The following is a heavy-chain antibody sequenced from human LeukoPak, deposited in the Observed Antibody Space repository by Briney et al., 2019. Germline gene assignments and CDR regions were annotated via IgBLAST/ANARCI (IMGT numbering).Heavy chain of an antibody. J-gene: IGHJ4*02. CDR1: GGSISSYY. Sequence: SETLSLTCTVSGGSISSYYWSWIRQPPGKGLEWIGYIYYSGSTNYNPSLKSRVTISVDTSKNQFSLKLSSVTAADTAVYYCARVQGGNSGNYFDYWGQGTLVTVSS. CDR3: ARVQGGNSGNYFDY. D-gene: IGHD4-23*01. V-gene: IGHV4-59*01. CDR2: IYYSGST.